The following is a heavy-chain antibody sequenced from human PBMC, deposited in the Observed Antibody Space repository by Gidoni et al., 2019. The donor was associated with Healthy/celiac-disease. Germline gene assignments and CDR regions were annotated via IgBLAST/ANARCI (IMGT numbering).Heavy chain of an antibody. Sequence: EVQLLESGGGLVQPGGSLRLSCAASGFTFSRYAMRWVRQAPGKGLEWVSAISGSGGSTYYADSVKGRFTISRDNSKNTLDLQMNSLRAEDTAVYYCAKSPYYYGSGSWELARWFDPWGQGTLVTVSS. CDR1: GFTFSRYA. CDR3: AKSPYYYGSGSWELARWFDP. D-gene: IGHD3-10*01. CDR2: ISGSGGST. J-gene: IGHJ5*02. V-gene: IGHV3-23*01.